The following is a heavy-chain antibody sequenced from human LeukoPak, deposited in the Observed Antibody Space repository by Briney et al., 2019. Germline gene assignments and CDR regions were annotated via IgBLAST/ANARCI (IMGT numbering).Heavy chain of an antibody. J-gene: IGHJ5*02. CDR1: GGTFSSYA. CDR2: IIPIFGTA. D-gene: IGHD6-13*01. V-gene: IGHV1-69*05. Sequence: SVKVSCKASGGTFSSYAISWVRQAPGQGLEWMGGIIPIFGTANYAQKFQGRVTITTDESTSTAYMELSSLRSEDTAVYYCARGGIAAAGGNWFAPWGQGTLVTVSS. CDR3: ARGGIAAAGGNWFAP.